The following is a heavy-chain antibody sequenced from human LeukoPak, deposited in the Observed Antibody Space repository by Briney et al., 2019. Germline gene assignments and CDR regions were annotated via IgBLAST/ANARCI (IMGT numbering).Heavy chain of an antibody. CDR3: TKGVQDYSGSYYSFDY. J-gene: IGHJ4*02. Sequence: GGSLRLSCAASGFTFSSYAMSWVRQAPGEGLEWVSGLSGSGGNTYYADSVKGRFTVSRGNSKNTLFLQMNSLRAEDTAVYYCTKGVQDYSGSYYSFDYWGQGTLVTVSS. CDR1: GFTFSSYA. CDR2: LSGSGGNT. V-gene: IGHV3-23*01. D-gene: IGHD3-10*01.